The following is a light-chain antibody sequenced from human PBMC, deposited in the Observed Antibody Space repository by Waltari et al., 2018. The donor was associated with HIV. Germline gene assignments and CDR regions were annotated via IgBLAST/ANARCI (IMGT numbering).Light chain of an antibody. CDR1: TSDVGYYIY. V-gene: IGLV2-11*01. CDR2: DVN. J-gene: IGLJ1*01. CDR3: CAYAAGHVSYV. Sequence: QSALTQPPSVSGPPGQSVTISSTGTTSDVGYYIYVSWYQQYPGKAPKLIIFDVNQRPSGVPERFSGSKSGNTASLTISGLQTADEADYFCCAYAAGHVSYVFGNGTAVAVL.